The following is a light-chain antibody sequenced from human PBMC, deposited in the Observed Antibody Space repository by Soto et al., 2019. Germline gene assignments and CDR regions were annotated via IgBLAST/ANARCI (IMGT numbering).Light chain of an antibody. J-gene: IGKJ1*01. Sequence: EIVLTHFPGTLSLSPGERATLSCRASQSVSTNYLAWYQQKPGQAPRLVIFGASNRATGIPDRFSASGSGTEFTLTISRLEPEDVAVYYCQQYATSPLTFGHGTKVEI. CDR2: GAS. CDR1: QSVSTNY. CDR3: QQYATSPLT. V-gene: IGKV3-20*01.